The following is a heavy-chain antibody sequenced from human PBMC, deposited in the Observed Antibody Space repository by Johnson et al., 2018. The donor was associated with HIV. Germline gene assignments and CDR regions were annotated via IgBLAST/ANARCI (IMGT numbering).Heavy chain of an antibody. J-gene: IGHJ3*02. V-gene: IGHV3-30*04. Sequence: QVQLVESGGGVVQPGRSLRLSCAASGFTFNSYAMHWVRQAPGRGLEWVAVISYDGSTIYYADSVKGRFTISRDNAKNSLYLPMNSLRAEDTAVYYCARDRGRGGYSYGRGDAFDIWGQGTMVTVSS. D-gene: IGHD5-18*01. CDR3: ARDRGRGGYSYGRGDAFDI. CDR2: ISYDGSTI. CDR1: GFTFNSYA.